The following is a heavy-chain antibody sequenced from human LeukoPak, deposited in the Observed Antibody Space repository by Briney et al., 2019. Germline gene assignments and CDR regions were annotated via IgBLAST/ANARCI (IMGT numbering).Heavy chain of an antibody. CDR3: ARDNSLGAYCGGDCYYNWFDP. V-gene: IGHV1-69*05. D-gene: IGHD2-21*01. CDR2: IIPIFGTA. Sequence: SVKVSCEASGGTFSSYAISWVRQAPGQGLEWMGGIIPIFGTANYAQKLQGRVTMTTDTSTSTAYMELRSLRSDDTAVYYCARDNSLGAYCGGDCYYNWFDPWGQGTLVTVSS. CDR1: GGTFSSYA. J-gene: IGHJ5*02.